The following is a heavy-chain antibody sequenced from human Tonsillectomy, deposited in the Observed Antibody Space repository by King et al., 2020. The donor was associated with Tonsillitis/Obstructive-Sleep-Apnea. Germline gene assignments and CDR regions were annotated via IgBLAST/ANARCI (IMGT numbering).Heavy chain of an antibody. J-gene: IGHJ6*03. CDR3: AGGDLVVVPAAIHYYYYMDV. CDR1: GGSFSGYY. CDR2: INHSGST. Sequence: VQLQQWGAGLLKPSETLSLTCAVYGGSFSGYYWSWIRQPPGKGLEWIGEINHSGSTNYNPSLKSRVTISVDTSKNQFSLKLGSVTAADTAVYYCAGGDLVVVPAAIHYYYYMDVWGKGTTVTVSS. V-gene: IGHV4-34*01. D-gene: IGHD2-2*02.